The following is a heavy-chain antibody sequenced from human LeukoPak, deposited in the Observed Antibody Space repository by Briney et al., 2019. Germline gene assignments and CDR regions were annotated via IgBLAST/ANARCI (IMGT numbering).Heavy chain of an antibody. J-gene: IGHJ4*02. CDR3: AKEGPLTGTDPFDY. CDR2: ISGSGGST. Sequence: PGGSLRLSCAASGFNFTIFAMSWVRQAPGKGLDWVSAISGSGGSTYYADSVKGRFTISRDNSKNTLYLQMNSLRAEDTAVYYCAKEGPLTGTDPFDYWGQGTLVTVSS. V-gene: IGHV3-23*01. CDR1: GFNFTIFA. D-gene: IGHD1-7*01.